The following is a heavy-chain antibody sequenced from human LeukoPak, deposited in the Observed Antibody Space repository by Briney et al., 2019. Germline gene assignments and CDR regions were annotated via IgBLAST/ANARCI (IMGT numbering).Heavy chain of an antibody. CDR2: IYTSGST. CDR3: ARVYGSRAFGI. D-gene: IGHD3-10*01. CDR1: GGSVTTYY. Sequence: PSETLSLTCTVSGGSVTTYYWSWIRQPAGKGLEWIGRIYTSGSTNYNPSLESRVTLSADTSKNQFSLKVSSVTAADTAVYYCARVYGSRAFGIWGQGTLVTVSS. J-gene: IGHJ3*02. V-gene: IGHV4-4*07.